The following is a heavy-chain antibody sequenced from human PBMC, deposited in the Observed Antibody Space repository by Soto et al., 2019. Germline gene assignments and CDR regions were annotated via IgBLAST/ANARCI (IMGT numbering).Heavy chain of an antibody. Sequence: QVQLVQSGAEVKKPGASVKVSCKASGYTFTSYGISWVRQAPGQGLEWMGWISAYNGNTNYAQKLQGRVTMTTDTSTRPAYMELRGLRSDDTAVYYCARDWGGSGSYGYPTFDYWGQGTLVTVSS. V-gene: IGHV1-18*01. D-gene: IGHD5-18*01. CDR3: ARDWGGSGSYGYPTFDY. CDR1: GYTFTSYG. J-gene: IGHJ4*02. CDR2: ISAYNGNT.